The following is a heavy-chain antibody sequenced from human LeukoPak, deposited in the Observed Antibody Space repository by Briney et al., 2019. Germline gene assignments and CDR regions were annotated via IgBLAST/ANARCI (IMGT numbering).Heavy chain of an antibody. D-gene: IGHD6-19*01. Sequence: PGGSLRLSCTASGFTFGDYAMSWVRQAPGKGLEWVGFIRSKAYGGTTEYAASVKGRFTISRDDSKSIAYLQMNSLKTEDTAVYYCTREAGYSSSPFDYWGQGTLVTVSS. J-gene: IGHJ4*02. CDR3: TREAGYSSSPFDY. V-gene: IGHV3-49*04. CDR2: IRSKAYGGTT. CDR1: GFTFGDYA.